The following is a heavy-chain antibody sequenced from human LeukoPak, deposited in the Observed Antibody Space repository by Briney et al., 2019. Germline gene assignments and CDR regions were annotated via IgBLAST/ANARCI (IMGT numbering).Heavy chain of an antibody. V-gene: IGHV3-30-3*01. D-gene: IGHD2-15*01. Sequence: PGGSLRLSCAAPGFTFSSYAMHWVRQAPGKGLEWVAVISYDGSNKYYADSVKGRFTISRDNSKNTLYLQMNSLRAEDTAVYYCARGAGGYCSGGSCYTLFDPWGQGTLVTVSS. CDR3: ARGAGGYCSGGSCYTLFDP. CDR2: ISYDGSNK. J-gene: IGHJ5*02. CDR1: GFTFSSYA.